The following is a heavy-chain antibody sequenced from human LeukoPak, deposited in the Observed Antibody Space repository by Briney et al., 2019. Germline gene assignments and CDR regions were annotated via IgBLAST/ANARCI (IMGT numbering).Heavy chain of an antibody. Sequence: ASVKVSCKASGYTFTSYYMHWVRQAPGQGLEWMGIINPSGGSTSYAQKFQGRVTMTRDTSTSTVYMELSSLRSGDTAVYYCARDRGAYYDSSGYLPDYWGQGTLVTVSS. CDR3: ARDRGAYYDSSGYLPDY. J-gene: IGHJ4*02. CDR2: INPSGGST. CDR1: GYTFTSYY. V-gene: IGHV1-46*01. D-gene: IGHD3-22*01.